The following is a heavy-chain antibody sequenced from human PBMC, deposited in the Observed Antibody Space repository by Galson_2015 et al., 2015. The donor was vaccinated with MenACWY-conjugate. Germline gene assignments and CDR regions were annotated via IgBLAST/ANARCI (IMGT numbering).Heavy chain of an antibody. CDR1: GFTVSTNY. Sequence: SLRLSCAASGFTVSTNYMSWFRQTPGKGLEWVSCISSSSSYIYYADSVKGRFTISRDNAKNSLYLQMNSLRAEDTAVYYCAKGTIAARPNWFDPWGQGTLVTVSS. V-gene: IGHV3-21*01. CDR3: AKGTIAARPNWFDP. D-gene: IGHD6-6*01. CDR2: ISSSSSYI. J-gene: IGHJ5*02.